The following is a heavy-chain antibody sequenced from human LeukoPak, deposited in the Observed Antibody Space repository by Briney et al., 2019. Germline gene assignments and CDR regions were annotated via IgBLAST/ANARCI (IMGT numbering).Heavy chain of an antibody. V-gene: IGHV3-23*01. J-gene: IGHJ4*02. Sequence: GSLRLSCAASGFTFSGYSMSWVRQAPGKGLEWVATIGNTETFYADSVTGRFTISRDNSKNTVNLQMNRLRVEDTAIYYCAKDWIQFNRVFDCFDSWGLGTLVTVSS. D-gene: IGHD5-18*01. CDR2: IGNTET. CDR3: AKDWIQFNRVFDCFDS. CDR1: GFTFSGYS.